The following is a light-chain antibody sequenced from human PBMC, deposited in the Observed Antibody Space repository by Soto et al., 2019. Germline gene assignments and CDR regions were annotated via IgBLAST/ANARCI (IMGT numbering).Light chain of an antibody. CDR1: QTVSTN. CDR3: QQYSDWSSYT. Sequence: IVMTQSPATLSVSPGERVTLSCRARQTVSTNLAWYQQKPGQAPRLLIYAASTRATGIPARFSGSGPWTEFTLTTGSLQSQDFALYYCQQYSDWSSYTWGRGTKVESK. J-gene: IGKJ2*01. V-gene: IGKV3-15*01. CDR2: AAS.